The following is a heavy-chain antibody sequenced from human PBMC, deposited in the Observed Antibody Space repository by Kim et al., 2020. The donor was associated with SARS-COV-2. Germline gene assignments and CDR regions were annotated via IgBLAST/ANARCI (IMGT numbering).Heavy chain of an antibody. D-gene: IGHD6-6*01. CDR2: INAGNGNT. CDR1: GYTFTSYA. Sequence: ASVKVSCKASGYTFTSYAMHWVRQAPGQRLEWMGWINAGNGNTKYSQKFQGRVTITRDTSASTAYMELSSLRSEDTAVYYCARDDFIAARQRFDYWGQGTLVTVSS. CDR3: ARDDFIAARQRFDY. J-gene: IGHJ4*02. V-gene: IGHV1-3*01.